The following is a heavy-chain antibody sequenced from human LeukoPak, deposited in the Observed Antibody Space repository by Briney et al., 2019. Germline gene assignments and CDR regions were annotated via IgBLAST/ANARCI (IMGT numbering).Heavy chain of an antibody. V-gene: IGHV4-34*01. J-gene: IGHJ4*02. CDR3: ARGPNLSGAYCSGGSCYPPFDY. Sequence: SETLSLTCAVYGGSFSGYYWSWIRQPPGKGLEWIGEINHSGSTNYNPSLKSRVTISVDTSKNQFSLKLSSVTAADTAVYYCARGPNLSGAYCSGGSCYPPFDYWGQGTLVTVSS. CDR2: INHSGST. D-gene: IGHD2-15*01. CDR1: GGSFSGYY.